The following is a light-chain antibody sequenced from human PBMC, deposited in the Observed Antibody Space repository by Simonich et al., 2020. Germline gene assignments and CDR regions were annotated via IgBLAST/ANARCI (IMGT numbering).Light chain of an antibody. J-gene: IGLJ2*01. CDR1: SSEVGSYNL. CDR3: CSYAGSSTV. V-gene: IGLV2-23*01. Sequence: QSALTQPASVSGSPVQSITISCTGTSSEVGSYNLVSWYQQHPGKAPKLMIYEGSKRPSGGSNRFSGSKSGNTASLTISGLQAEDEADYYCCSYAGSSTVFGGGTKLTDL. CDR2: EGS.